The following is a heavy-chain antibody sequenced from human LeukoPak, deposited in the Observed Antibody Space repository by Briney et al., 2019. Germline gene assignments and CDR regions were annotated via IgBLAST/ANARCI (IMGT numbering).Heavy chain of an antibody. Sequence: PGGSLRLSCAASGFTFSTYAMHWVRQAPGKGLEYASAISSNGGSTFYANSVKVRFNISRDNSKNTLYLQMGSLRTDGMAVYYCVRLGDSSSYRAEYFQHWGQGTLVTVSS. J-gene: IGHJ1*01. CDR2: ISSNGGST. D-gene: IGHD3-22*01. CDR3: VRLGDSSSYRAEYFQH. V-gene: IGHV3-64*01. CDR1: GFTFSTYA.